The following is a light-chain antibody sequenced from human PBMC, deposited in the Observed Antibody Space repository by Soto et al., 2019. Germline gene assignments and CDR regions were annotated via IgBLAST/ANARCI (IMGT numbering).Light chain of an antibody. CDR2: NVN. CDR3: ATYAGSKNYVM. CDR1: SSDVGSYDY. Sequence: QSALIQPPSVSGSPGQSVTISCTGTSSDVGSYDYVSWYQQHPGTVPKPMIYNVNTRPSGVPDRFSGSKSGNTASLTISGLQAEDEAFYYCATYAGSKNYVMFGGGTKVTVL. J-gene: IGLJ3*02. V-gene: IGLV2-8*01.